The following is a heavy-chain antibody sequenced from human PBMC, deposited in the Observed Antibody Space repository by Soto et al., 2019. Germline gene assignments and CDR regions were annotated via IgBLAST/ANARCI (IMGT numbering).Heavy chain of an antibody. D-gene: IGHD6-19*01. CDR1: GGSISSSNW. Sequence: QVQLQESGPGLVKPSGTLSLTCAVSGGSISSSNWWSWVRQPPGKGLEWIGEIYHSGSTNYNPSLKSRVTISVEKSKNQFSLKLSSVTAADTAVYYCARDYREGWLAPRYYYYGMDVWGQGTTVTVSS. CDR3: ARDYREGWLAPRYYYYGMDV. J-gene: IGHJ6*02. V-gene: IGHV4-4*02. CDR2: IYHSGST.